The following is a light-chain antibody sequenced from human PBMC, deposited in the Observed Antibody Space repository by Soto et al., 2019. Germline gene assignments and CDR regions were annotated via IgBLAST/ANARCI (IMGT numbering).Light chain of an antibody. CDR3: SSYPSSSTLGVV. CDR2: AVS. J-gene: IGLJ2*01. Sequence: QSALTKPASVSGSPGQSITISCTGTSSDVGVYNYVSWYQQYPGKAPQLMIYAVSNRPSGVSNRFSGSKSGNTASLTISGLHAEDEADYYCSSYPSSSTLGVVFGGGTKLTVL. CDR1: SSDVGVYNY. V-gene: IGLV2-14*01.